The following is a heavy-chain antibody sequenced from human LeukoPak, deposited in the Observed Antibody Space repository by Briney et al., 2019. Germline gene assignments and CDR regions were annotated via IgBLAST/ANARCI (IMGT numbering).Heavy chain of an antibody. Sequence: GGSLRLSCAPSGLIFSSYSMSWARQPPGKGLEWASFITGSVGNTYYADSVKGRFTISKDNSKNTVYLQMSSLRVDDTAVYYCAKAASSSWPSYYYGMDVWGQGTTVTVSS. CDR2: ITGSVGNT. CDR1: GLIFSSYS. CDR3: AKAASSSWPSYYYGMDV. V-gene: IGHV3-23*01. J-gene: IGHJ6*02. D-gene: IGHD6-13*01.